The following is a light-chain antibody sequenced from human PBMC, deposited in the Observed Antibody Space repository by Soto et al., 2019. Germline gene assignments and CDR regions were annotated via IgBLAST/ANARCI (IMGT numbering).Light chain of an antibody. CDR3: QQYSSFLVT. J-gene: IGKJ2*01. V-gene: IGKV1-5*01. CDR2: DAS. CDR1: QSISNW. Sequence: DIQMTQSPSTLSASVGDRVTITCRASQSISNWLAWYQQKPGRAPQLLIFDASSLESGVPSRFSGSGSGTEFTLTISSLQPDDFATYYCQQYSSFLVTFGQGTKLEIK.